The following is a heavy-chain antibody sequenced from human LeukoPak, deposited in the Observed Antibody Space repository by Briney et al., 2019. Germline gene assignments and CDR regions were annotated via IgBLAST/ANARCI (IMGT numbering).Heavy chain of an antibody. D-gene: IGHD2-21*02. Sequence: SETLSLTCAVYGGSFSGYYWRWIRQPPGKGLEWIGEINHSGSTNYNPSLKSRVTISVDTSKNQFPLKQSSVTAADTAVYYCARGRLGDSSTGFDYWGQGTLVTVSS. V-gene: IGHV4-34*01. J-gene: IGHJ4*02. CDR3: ARGRLGDSSTGFDY. CDR2: INHSGST. CDR1: GGSFSGYY.